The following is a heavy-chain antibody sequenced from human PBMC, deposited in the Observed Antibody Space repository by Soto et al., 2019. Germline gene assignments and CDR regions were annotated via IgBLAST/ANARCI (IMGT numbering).Heavy chain of an antibody. V-gene: IGHV4-59*01. D-gene: IGHD6-6*01. CDR1: GGSISSYY. CDR3: ARVGWGAARNYYYYGMDV. J-gene: IGHJ6*02. CDR2: IYYSGST. Sequence: SDTLSLTCTVSGGSISSYYWSWIRQPPGKGLEWIGYIYYSGSTNYNPSLKSRVTISVDTSKNQFSLKLSSVTAADTAVYYCARVGWGAARNYYYYGMDVWGQGTTATVSS.